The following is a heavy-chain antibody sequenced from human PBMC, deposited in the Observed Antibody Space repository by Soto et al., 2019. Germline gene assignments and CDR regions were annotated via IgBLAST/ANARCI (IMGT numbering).Heavy chain of an antibody. CDR2: IIPKFATT. CDR1: GDNFNTYG. Sequence: ASVKVSCKASGDNFNTYGIVWVRQAPGQGLECLGWIIPKFATTNYAQRFQGRLTITADESTNTVYMELDGLTSDDTAIYYCARGDSTDCSNGVCYFFDNHDMDVWGQGTTVTVSS. V-gene: IGHV1-69*13. J-gene: IGHJ6*02. CDR3: ARGDSTDCSNGVCYFFDNHDMDV. D-gene: IGHD2-8*01.